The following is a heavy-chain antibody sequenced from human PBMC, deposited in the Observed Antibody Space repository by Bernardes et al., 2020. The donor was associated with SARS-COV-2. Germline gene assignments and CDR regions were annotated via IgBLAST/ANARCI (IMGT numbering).Heavy chain of an antibody. CDR3: AKFLAGSSPHRTGAATYFDY. Sequence: LRLSCAASGFTFSSYAMSWVRQAPGKRLEWVSSISGSVGSTFYADSVKGRFTISRDNSKNTLYLQMSSLRAEDTAVYYCAKFLAGSSPHRTGAATYFDYWGQGTLVTISS. D-gene: IGHD1-26*01. CDR1: GFTFSSYA. J-gene: IGHJ4*02. CDR2: ISGSVGST. V-gene: IGHV3-23*01.